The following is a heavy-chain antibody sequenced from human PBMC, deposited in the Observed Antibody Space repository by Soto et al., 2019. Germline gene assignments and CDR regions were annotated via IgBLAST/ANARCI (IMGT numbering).Heavy chain of an antibody. J-gene: IGHJ3*02. D-gene: IGHD6-19*01. V-gene: IGHV4-31*03. Sequence: QVQLQESGPGLVKPSQTLSLTCTVSGGSISSGGYYWSWIRQHPGKGLEWIGYIYYSGSTYYNPSLMSRVTTSADTSKNQFSLKLSTVTAADTAVYYCAGGGAVAGTNDAFDICGQGTMVTVSS. CDR2: IYYSGST. CDR3: AGGGAVAGTNDAFDI. CDR1: GGSISSGGYY.